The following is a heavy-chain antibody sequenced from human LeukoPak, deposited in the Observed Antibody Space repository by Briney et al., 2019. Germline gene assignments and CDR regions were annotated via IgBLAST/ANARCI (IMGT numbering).Heavy chain of an antibody. Sequence: GGSLRLSCAASGFTFGSYAMSWVRQAPGKGLEWVSAFSGSGGSTYYADSVKGRFTISRDNSKNTLYLQMNSLRAEDTAVYYCAKIRLGELSSIDYWGQGTLVTVSS. CDR3: AKIRLGELSSIDY. D-gene: IGHD3-16*02. CDR1: GFTFGSYA. V-gene: IGHV3-23*01. J-gene: IGHJ4*02. CDR2: FSGSGGST.